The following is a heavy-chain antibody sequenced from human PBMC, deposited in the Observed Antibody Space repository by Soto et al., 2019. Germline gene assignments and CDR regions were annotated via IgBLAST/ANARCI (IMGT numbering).Heavy chain of an antibody. CDR2: ISAYNGNT. CDR3: AGPRIVGAGGDYYGMAV. D-gene: IGHD1-26*01. V-gene: IGHV1-18*01. CDR1: GYTFTSYG. Sequence: QVQLVQSGAEVKKPGASVKVSCKASGYTFTSYGISWVRQAPGQGLEWMGWISAYNGNTNYAQKLQGRATRTTDTHPSTAYMELRGLGSDDTAVYYCAGPRIVGAGGDYYGMAVWGKGTTVTVSS. J-gene: IGHJ6*04.